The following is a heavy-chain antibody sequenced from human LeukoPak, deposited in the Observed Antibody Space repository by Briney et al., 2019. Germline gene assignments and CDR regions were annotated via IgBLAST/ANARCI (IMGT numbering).Heavy chain of an antibody. CDR2: ISSSGSTK. J-gene: IGHJ4*02. CDR1: GFTFSSYS. V-gene: IGHV3-48*04. CDR3: ARELRVVRGVSFDY. D-gene: IGHD3-10*01. Sequence: GGSLRLSCAASGFTFSSYSMNWVRQAPGKGLEWVSYISSSGSTKYYADSVKGRFTISRDNAKNSVYLQMNSLRVEDTAVYYCARELRVVRGVSFDYWGQGTLVTVSP.